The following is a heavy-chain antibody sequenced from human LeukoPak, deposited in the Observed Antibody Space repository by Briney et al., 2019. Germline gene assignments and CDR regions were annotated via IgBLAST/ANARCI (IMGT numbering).Heavy chain of an antibody. CDR2: ISSSGSTI. J-gene: IGHJ3*02. CDR1: GFTFSDYY. D-gene: IGHD2-15*01. V-gene: IGHV3-11*01. Sequence: GGSLRLSCAASGFTFSDYYMSWIRQAPGKGLELVSYISSSGSTIYYADSVKGRFTISRDNAKNSLYLQMNSLRAEDTAVYYCARDFRYCSGGSCRGDAFDIWGQGTMVTVSS. CDR3: ARDFRYCSGGSCRGDAFDI.